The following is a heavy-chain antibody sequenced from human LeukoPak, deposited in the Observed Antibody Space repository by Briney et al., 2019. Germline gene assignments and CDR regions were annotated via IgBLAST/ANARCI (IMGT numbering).Heavy chain of an antibody. V-gene: IGHV1-2*06. J-gene: IGHJ6*03. CDR3: ARHLAITIFGVAHMDV. Sequence: ASVRVSCKASGYTFTAYYMYWVRQAPGQGLEWMGRINPNSGGTNYAQNFQGRVTMTRDTSISTAYMELSRLRSDDTAVYYCARHLAITIFGVAHMDVWGKGTTVTVSS. CDR1: GYTFTAYY. CDR2: INPNSGGT. D-gene: IGHD3-3*01.